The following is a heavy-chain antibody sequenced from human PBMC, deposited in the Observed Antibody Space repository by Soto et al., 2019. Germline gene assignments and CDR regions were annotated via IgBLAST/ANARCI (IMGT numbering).Heavy chain of an antibody. D-gene: IGHD3-16*02. CDR3: AKDSGFMITFGGVITPYYYYGMDV. CDR2: IYPGDSDT. V-gene: IGHV5-51*01. Sequence: PGESLKISCQGSGYSFTNYWIGWVRQMPGKGLEWMGIIYPGDSDTKYSPSFQGQVTISADKSIGTAYLQWSSLRAEDTAVYYCAKDSGFMITFGGVITPYYYYGMDVWGQGTTVTVSS. J-gene: IGHJ6*02. CDR1: GYSFTNYW.